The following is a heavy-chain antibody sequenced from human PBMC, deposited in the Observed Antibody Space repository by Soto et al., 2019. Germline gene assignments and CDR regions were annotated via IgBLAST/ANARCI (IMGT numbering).Heavy chain of an antibody. CDR2: IYYSGSN. J-gene: IGHJ4*02. D-gene: IGHD4-17*01. V-gene: IGHV4-31*03. CDR3: ARVGDYGDYAHDY. CDR1: VASSCSASYY. Sequence: SKSLSQTGTVYVASSCSASYYEIWIGQHTGKGLEWIGYIYYSGSNFYNPSLKSRVTISIDTSENQFSLKQTSMTAADTAVYFCARVGDYGDYAHDYWGQGTLVTV.